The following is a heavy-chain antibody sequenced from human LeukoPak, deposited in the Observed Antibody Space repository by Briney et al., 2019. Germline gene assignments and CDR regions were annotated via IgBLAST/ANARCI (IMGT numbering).Heavy chain of an antibody. CDR2: INHSGST. Sequence: PSETLSLTCAVYGGSFSGYYWSWIRQPPGKGLEWIGEINHSGSTNYNPSLKSRVTIPVDTSKNQFSLKLSSVTAADTAVYYCARVSRDSGSFRDAFDIWGQGTMVTVSS. V-gene: IGHV4-34*01. CDR3: ARVSRDSGSFRDAFDI. CDR1: GGSFSGYY. J-gene: IGHJ3*02. D-gene: IGHD1-26*01.